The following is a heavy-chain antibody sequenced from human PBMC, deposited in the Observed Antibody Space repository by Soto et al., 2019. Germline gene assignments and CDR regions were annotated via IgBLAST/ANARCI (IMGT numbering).Heavy chain of an antibody. J-gene: IGHJ6*02. CDR2: IDTDGSRK. D-gene: IGHD4-17*01. CDR1: GFNFNTYW. V-gene: IGHV3-7*03. CDR3: GRVPLDGNYANGVDV. Sequence: LRLSCAASGFNFNTYWMYWVRQAPGKGLEWVANIDTDGSRKNYVDSVKGRFIISRDNAKSSLFLQMNSLRADDTAVYYCGRVPLDGNYANGVDVWGQGTTVTVSS.